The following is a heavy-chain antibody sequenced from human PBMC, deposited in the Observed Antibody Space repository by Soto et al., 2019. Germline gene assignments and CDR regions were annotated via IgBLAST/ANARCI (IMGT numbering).Heavy chain of an antibody. CDR1: GGSISSGGYY. Sequence: QVQLQESGPGLVKPSKTLSLTCTVSGGSISSGGYYWSWIRQHPGKGLEWIGYIYYSGSTYYNPSLKSRVTISVDTSKNQFSLKLSSVTAADTAVYYCERAYVVRGVIIDYFDYWGQGTLVTVSS. CDR2: IYYSGST. V-gene: IGHV4-31*03. D-gene: IGHD3-10*01. CDR3: ERAYVVRGVIIDYFDY. J-gene: IGHJ4*02.